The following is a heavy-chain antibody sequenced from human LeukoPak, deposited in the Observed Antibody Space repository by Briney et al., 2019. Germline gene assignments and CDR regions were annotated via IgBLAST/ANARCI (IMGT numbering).Heavy chain of an antibody. CDR3: AKDKGNQQLYALDV. J-gene: IGHJ6*02. V-gene: IGHV3-33*06. CDR2: MRFDGKTK. Sequence: PGGSLRLSYAASGFLVNDYGMHWVRQAPGKGPEWVAAMRFDGKTKYYVDSVKGRFTISRDTSKNTLFLQMNSLRDEDTAIYYCAKDKGNQQLYALDVWGQGTTVSVSS. CDR1: GFLVNDYG. D-gene: IGHD2-8*01.